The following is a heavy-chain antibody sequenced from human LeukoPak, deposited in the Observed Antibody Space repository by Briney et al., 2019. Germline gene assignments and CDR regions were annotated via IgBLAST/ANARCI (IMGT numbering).Heavy chain of an antibody. D-gene: IGHD1-26*01. J-gene: IGHJ4*02. Sequence: GSLRLSCAASGFTLSTYAMHWVRQAPGKGLEWVTIISYDGSDPYYADSVKGRFTISRNNSKNTVYLQMNSLRAEDTAVYYCARGWELVRLDNWGQGTLVTVSS. CDR2: ISYDGSDP. V-gene: IGHV3-30*01. CDR1: GFTLSTYA. CDR3: ARGWELVRLDN.